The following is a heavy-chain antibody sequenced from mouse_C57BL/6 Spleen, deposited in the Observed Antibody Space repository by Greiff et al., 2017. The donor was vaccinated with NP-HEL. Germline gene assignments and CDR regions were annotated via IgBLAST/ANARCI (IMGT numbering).Heavy chain of an antibody. V-gene: IGHV6-3*01. CDR2: IRLKSDNYAT. Sequence: EVKLVESGGGLVQPGGSMKLSCVASGFTFSNYWMNWVRQSPEKGLEWVAQIRLKSDNYATHYAESVKGRFTISRDDAKSRVYLQMNNLRAEDTGIYYCTGLLRWRYFDVWGKGTTVTVSS. CDR1: GFTFSNYW. CDR3: TGLLRWRYFDV. J-gene: IGHJ1*03. D-gene: IGHD1-1*01.